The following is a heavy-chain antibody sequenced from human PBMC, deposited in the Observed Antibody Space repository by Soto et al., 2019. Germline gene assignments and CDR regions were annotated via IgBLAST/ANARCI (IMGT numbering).Heavy chain of an antibody. CDR3: AKPTGTVFW. CDR2: VSGSGDSA. V-gene: IGHV3-23*01. CDR1: ESAFSRFA. Sequence: DVPLLESGGGLVQPGGSLRLSCAASESAFSRFAISWVCQAPGKGPEWVSAVSGSGDSAYYADSVKGRFTISRDNSKNSLYLQMNDLRAEDTAIYYCAKPTGTVFWWGQGALVTVSS. D-gene: IGHD1-1*01. J-gene: IGHJ4*02.